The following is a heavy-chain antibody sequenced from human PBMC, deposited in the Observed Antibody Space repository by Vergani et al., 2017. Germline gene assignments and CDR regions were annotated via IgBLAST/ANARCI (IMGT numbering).Heavy chain of an antibody. J-gene: IGHJ3*02. CDR3: ARDRGYSTGWYSAFDI. CDR2: IYKSGSS. Sequence: QVQLQESGPGLVKSSETLSLTCTVSGGSISDYYWNWLRQPPGEGLEWIGYIYKSGSSTYNPSLKGRVPISADTSKNQFSLKLTSVTAADTALYYWARDRGYSTGWYSAFDIWGQGTMVTVSS. V-gene: IGHV4-59*01. D-gene: IGHD6-19*01. CDR1: GGSISDYY.